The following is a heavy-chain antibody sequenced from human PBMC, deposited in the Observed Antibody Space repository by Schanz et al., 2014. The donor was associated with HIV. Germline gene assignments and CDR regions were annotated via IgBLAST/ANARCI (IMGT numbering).Heavy chain of an antibody. Sequence: VQLVESGGGVVQPGRSLRLSCAASGFTFSNYGMHWVRQAPGKGLEWVAHIKSDGSAQDYVDSVKGRFTIARDNAKNSLHLQMSRLGAEDTAVYYCARDLHDYGDARTDYWGQGILVTVSS. V-gene: IGHV3-7*01. D-gene: IGHD4-17*01. CDR1: GFTFSNYG. CDR3: ARDLHDYGDARTDY. CDR2: IKSDGSAQ. J-gene: IGHJ4*02.